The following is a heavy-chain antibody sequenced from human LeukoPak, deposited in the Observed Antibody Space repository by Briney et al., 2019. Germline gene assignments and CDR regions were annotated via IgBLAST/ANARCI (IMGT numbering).Heavy chain of an antibody. V-gene: IGHV4-39*01. CDR3: ARGVHPGSPYSNPPNYGMDV. D-gene: IGHD4-11*01. CDR1: GGSISSSSYY. CDR2: IYYSGST. Sequence: SETLSLTCTVSGGSISSSSYYWGWIRQPPGTGLEWIGSIYYSGSTYYNPSLKSRVTISVDTSKNQFSLKLSSVTAADTAVYYCARGVHPGSPYSNPPNYGMDVWGQGTTVTVSS. J-gene: IGHJ6*02.